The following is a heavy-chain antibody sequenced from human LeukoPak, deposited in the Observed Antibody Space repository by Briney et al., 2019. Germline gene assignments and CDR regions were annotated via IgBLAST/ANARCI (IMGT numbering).Heavy chain of an antibody. D-gene: IGHD3-10*01. CDR1: GFSFSSFW. Sequence: GGSLRLSCAASGFSFSSFWMSWVRQAPGKGLEWVANIKEDGSEKYYVDSVKGRFTISRDNAKNSLYLQMNSLRAEDTAIYYCAKTYYYSSGNFWGQGTLVTVSS. J-gene: IGHJ4*02. CDR3: AKTYYYSSGNF. CDR2: IKEDGSEK. V-gene: IGHV3-7*01.